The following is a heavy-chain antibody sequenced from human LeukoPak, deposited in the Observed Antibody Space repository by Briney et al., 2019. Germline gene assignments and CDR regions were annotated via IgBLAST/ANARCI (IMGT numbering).Heavy chain of an antibody. Sequence: PGGSLRLSCAASGFIFSTYWMHWVRQAPGKGLVWVSRINTDGSSTAYAASVKGRFTISRDNTKNILYPQMNSLSAEDTALYYCARERVGSDYYGLDIWGQGTTVSVSS. D-gene: IGHD6-25*01. CDR3: ARERVGSDYYGLDI. CDR1: GFIFSTYW. CDR2: INTDGSST. V-gene: IGHV3-74*01. J-gene: IGHJ6*02.